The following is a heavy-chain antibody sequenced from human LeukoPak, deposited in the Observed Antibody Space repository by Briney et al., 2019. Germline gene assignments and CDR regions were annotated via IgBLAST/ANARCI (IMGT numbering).Heavy chain of an antibody. J-gene: IGHJ5*02. CDR3: ARVSIGYCSGGSCYWFDP. CDR2: INPNSGGT. CDR1: GYTFTGYY. D-gene: IGHD2-15*01. V-gene: IGHV1-2*02. Sequence: GASVKVSCKASGYTFTGYYMHWVRQAPGQGLEWMGWINPNSGGTNYAQKFQGRVTMTRDTSISTAYMELSRLRSDDTAVYYCARVSIGYCSGGSCYWFDPWGQGTLVTVSS.